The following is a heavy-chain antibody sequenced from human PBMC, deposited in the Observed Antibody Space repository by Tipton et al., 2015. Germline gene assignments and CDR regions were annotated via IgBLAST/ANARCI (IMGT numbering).Heavy chain of an antibody. J-gene: IGHJ6*02. D-gene: IGHD5-24*01. CDR2: IYYTGST. V-gene: IGHV4-59*01. Sequence: PGLVKPSETLSLTCTVSDGSISSYYWSWIRQPPGKGLECIGYIYYTGSTNYNPSLKSRVTISVDTSKNQFSLKLSSVTAADTAVYYCARDLEHGMDVWGQGTTVTVSS. CDR1: DGSISSYY. CDR3: ARDLEHGMDV.